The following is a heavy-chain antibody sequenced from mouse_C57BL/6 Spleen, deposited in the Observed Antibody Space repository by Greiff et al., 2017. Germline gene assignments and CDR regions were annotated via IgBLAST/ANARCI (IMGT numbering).Heavy chain of an antibody. CDR3: ARNLYYDYDLDY. Sequence: EVKVVESGGGLVKPGGSLKLSCAASGFTFSDYGMHWVRQAPEKGLEWVAYISSGSSTIYYADTVKGRFTISRDNAKNTLFLQRTRLRSEDTAMYYCARNLYYDYDLDYWGQGTTLSVSS. V-gene: IGHV5-17*01. J-gene: IGHJ2*01. D-gene: IGHD2-4*01. CDR2: ISSGSSTI. CDR1: GFTFSDYG.